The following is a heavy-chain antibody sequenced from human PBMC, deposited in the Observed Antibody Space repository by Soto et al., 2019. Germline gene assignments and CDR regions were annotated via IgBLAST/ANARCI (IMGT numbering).Heavy chain of an antibody. D-gene: IGHD6-13*01. Sequence: QPGGSLRLSCAASGFTFSSYAMHWVRQAPGKGLEWVAVISYDGSNKYYADSVKGRFTISRDNSKNTLYLQMNSLRAEDTAVYYCAREGVVAAAGLDYWGQGTLVTVSS. CDR3: AREGVVAAAGLDY. V-gene: IGHV3-30-3*01. CDR2: ISYDGSNK. J-gene: IGHJ4*02. CDR1: GFTFSSYA.